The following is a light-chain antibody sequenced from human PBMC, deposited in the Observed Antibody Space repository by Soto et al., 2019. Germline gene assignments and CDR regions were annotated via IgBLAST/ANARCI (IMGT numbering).Light chain of an antibody. Sequence: QSSLTQPPSASGSPGQSVTISCTGTSSDVGGYNYVSWYQQHPGKAPKLMIYEVTKRPSGVPDRFSGSKSGNTASLTVSGLQAEDEAVYYCSSYAGSNQAVVFGGGTKVPVL. CDR2: EVT. CDR1: SSDVGGYNY. CDR3: SSYAGSNQAVV. J-gene: IGLJ2*01. V-gene: IGLV2-8*01.